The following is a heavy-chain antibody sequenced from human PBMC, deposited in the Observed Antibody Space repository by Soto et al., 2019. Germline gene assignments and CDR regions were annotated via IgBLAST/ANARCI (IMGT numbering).Heavy chain of an antibody. CDR1: GDSISTFY. D-gene: IGHD3-22*01. V-gene: IGHV4-59*01. J-gene: IGHJ4*02. Sequence: SDTLSLTCSVSGDSISTFYWGWIRQSPGKELEWIGYVYYTGSTNYNPSLKSRVTISVDTSKNQFSLKLSSVNAADTAVYYCARGRTVRNYADSSDYYYYLDYWGQGTLVTVSS. CDR2: VYYTGST. CDR3: ARGRTVRNYADSSDYYYYLDY.